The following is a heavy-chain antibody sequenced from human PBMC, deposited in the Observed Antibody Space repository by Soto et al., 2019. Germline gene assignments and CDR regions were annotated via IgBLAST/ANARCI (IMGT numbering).Heavy chain of an antibody. J-gene: IGHJ3*02. D-gene: IGHD3-10*01. CDR1: GYSFSAYD. CDR3: ARDSGAALYGEDAFDI. CDR2: VSTSIVST. V-gene: IGHV1-18*01. Sequence: QGKLVQSGPEVKKPGASVRVSCKASGYSFSAYDITWVRQAPGQGLEWLGWVSTSIVSTMSAENLQGRLSMTTDTSTTTVYMELRGLRSDDTAVYCARDSGAALYGEDAFDIWGQGTMVSVSS.